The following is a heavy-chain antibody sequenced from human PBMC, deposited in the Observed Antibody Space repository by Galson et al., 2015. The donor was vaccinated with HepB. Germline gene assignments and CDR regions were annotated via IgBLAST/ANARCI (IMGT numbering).Heavy chain of an antibody. J-gene: IGHJ4*02. CDR2: IDWGDDK. D-gene: IGHD4-17*01. V-gene: IGHV2-70*01. CDR1: GFSLSTSRMC. CDR3: ARTTVTPRGKWQYYFDY. Sequence: PALVTPTQTLTLTCTFSGFSLSTSRMCVSWIRQPPGKALEWLALIDWGDDKYYTTSLKTRLTISKDTSKNQVVLTMTNMDPVDTATYYCARTTVTPRGKWQYYFDYWGQGTLVTVSS.